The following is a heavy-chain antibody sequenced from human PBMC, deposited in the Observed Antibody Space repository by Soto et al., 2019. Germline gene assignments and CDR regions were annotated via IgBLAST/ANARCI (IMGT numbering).Heavy chain of an antibody. CDR2: IKQDGSEK. V-gene: IGHV3-7*01. CDR1: GFTLSSYW. Sequence: GGSLRLSCAASGFTLSSYWRSWVRQAPGKGLEWVANIKQDGSEKYYVDSVKGRFTISRDNAKNSLYLQMNSLRAEDTAVYYYARDTYYYGSGSYSPWGQGTLVTVSS. CDR3: ARDTYYYGSGSYSP. J-gene: IGHJ5*02. D-gene: IGHD3-10*01.